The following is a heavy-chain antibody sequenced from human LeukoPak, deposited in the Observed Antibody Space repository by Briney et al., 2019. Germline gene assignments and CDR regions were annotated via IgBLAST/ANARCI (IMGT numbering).Heavy chain of an antibody. V-gene: IGHV4-4*07. Sequence: SETLSLTCTVSGGSLSSYYWSWIRQPAGKGLEWIWRIYTIGSTNYNPSLKSRVTMSVDTSKNQFSLKLSSVTAADTAVYYSARGGSGWYGNYFDYWGQGTLVTVSS. CDR2: IYTIGST. CDR3: ARGGSGWYGNYFDY. J-gene: IGHJ4*02. D-gene: IGHD6-19*01. CDR1: GGSLSSYY.